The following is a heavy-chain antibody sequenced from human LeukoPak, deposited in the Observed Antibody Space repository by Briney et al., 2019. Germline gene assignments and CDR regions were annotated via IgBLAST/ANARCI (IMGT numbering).Heavy chain of an antibody. CDR3: ARDLGWEHKGNYYYYYMDV. J-gene: IGHJ6*03. CDR2: IKEDGSET. D-gene: IGHD1-26*01. CDR1: GFTFSTYW. Sequence: GGSLRLSCAASGFTFSTYWMTWARQAPGKGLEWVANIKEDGSETYYMDSAKGRFTISRDNAKNSLYLQMNSLRDEDTAVYYCARDLGWEHKGNYYYYYMDVWGKGTTVTVSS. V-gene: IGHV3-7*01.